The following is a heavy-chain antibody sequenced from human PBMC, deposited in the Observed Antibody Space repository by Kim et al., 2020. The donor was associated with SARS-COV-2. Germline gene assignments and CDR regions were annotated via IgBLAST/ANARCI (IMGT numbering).Heavy chain of an antibody. Sequence: YNEYAVSVKSRITINPDTSKNQFSLQLNSVTPEDTAVYYCARQVGGLRVWGQGTLVTVSS. J-gene: IGHJ4*02. CDR3: ARQVGGLRV. D-gene: IGHD5-12*01. V-gene: IGHV6-1*01. CDR2: YN.